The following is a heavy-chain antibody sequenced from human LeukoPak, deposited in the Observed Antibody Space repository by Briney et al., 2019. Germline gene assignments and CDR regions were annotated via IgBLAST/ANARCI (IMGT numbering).Heavy chain of an antibody. CDR3: ARVRVVVPALPFEY. Sequence: ASVKVSCKASGYTFTGYYMHWVRQAPGQGLEWMGWINPNSGGTNYAQKFQGRVTMTRDTSISTAYMELSRLRSDDTAVYYCARVRVVVPALPFEYWGQGTLVTVSS. CDR2: INPNSGGT. D-gene: IGHD2-2*01. J-gene: IGHJ4*02. V-gene: IGHV1-2*02. CDR1: GYTFTGYY.